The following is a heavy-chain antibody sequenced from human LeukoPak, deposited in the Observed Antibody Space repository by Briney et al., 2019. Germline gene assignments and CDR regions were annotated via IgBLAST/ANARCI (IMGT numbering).Heavy chain of an antibody. D-gene: IGHD1-14*01. V-gene: IGHV3-21*04. CDR2: ISSSSYI. CDR1: GFTFSSYS. J-gene: IGHJ4*02. CDR3: ARSAVSLNPPGS. Sequence: KTGGSLRLSCAASGFTFSSYSMNWVRQAPGKGLEWVSSISSSSYIYYADSVKGRFTISRDNAKNSLYLQMNSLRAEDTAVYYCARSAVSLNPPGSWGQGTLVTVSS.